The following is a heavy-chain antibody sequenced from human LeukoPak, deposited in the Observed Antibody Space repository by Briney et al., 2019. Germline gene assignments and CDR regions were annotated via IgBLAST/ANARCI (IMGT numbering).Heavy chain of an antibody. CDR1: GFPLSSYA. CDR3: ARDGSLLWFGELPFLYYYYYYMDV. D-gene: IGHD3-10*01. CDR2: TSSSDPGT. Sequence: GGSLRLSCAASGFPLSSYAMSWVRQASGKGLEWVSATSSSDPGTYYADSVKGRFTISRDNAKNSLYLQMNSLRAEDTAVYYCARDGSLLWFGELPFLYYYYYYMDVWGKGTTVTVSS. J-gene: IGHJ6*03. V-gene: IGHV3-23*01.